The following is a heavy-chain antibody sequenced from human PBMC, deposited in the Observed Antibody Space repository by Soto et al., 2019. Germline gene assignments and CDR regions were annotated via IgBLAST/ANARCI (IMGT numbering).Heavy chain of an antibody. CDR3: ARAIEVQGYGDYHIDY. D-gene: IGHD4-17*01. Sequence: SETLSLTCTVSGGSISSGGYYWSWIRQHPGKGLEWIGYIYYSGSTYYNPSLKSRVTISVDTSKNQFSLKLSSVTAADTVVYYCARAIEVQGYGDYHIDYWGQGTLVSVSS. CDR2: IYYSGST. V-gene: IGHV4-31*03. J-gene: IGHJ4*02. CDR1: GGSISSGGYY.